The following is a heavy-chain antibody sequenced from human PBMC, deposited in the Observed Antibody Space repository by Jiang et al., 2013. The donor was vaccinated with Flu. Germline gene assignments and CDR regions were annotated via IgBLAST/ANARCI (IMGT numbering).Heavy chain of an antibody. D-gene: IGHD2-15*01. V-gene: IGHV2-70*11. CDR1: GFSLSTSGMC. CDR2: IDWDDDK. Sequence: KPTQTLTLEPGTFSGFSLSTSGMCLSWIRQPPGKALEWLARIDWDDDKYYSTSLKTRLTISKDTSKNQVVLIMTNVDPVDTGTYYCARIRLGQSTTSWPYYYGMDVWGQGTTVTVSS. J-gene: IGHJ6*02. CDR3: ARIRLGQSTTSWPYYYGMDV.